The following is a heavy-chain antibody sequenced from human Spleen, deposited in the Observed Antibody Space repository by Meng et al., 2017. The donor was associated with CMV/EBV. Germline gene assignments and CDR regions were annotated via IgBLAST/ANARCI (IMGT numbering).Heavy chain of an antibody. D-gene: IGHD3-16*01. CDR3: ARRFSPKHPLDY. CDR2: IFPGDSDT. J-gene: IGHJ4*02. V-gene: IGHV5-51*01. Sequence: GGSLRLSCQGSEYRFTSYWIGWVRQMPGKGLEWMGIIFPGDSDTRYSPSFQGQVTISADKSISTAYLQWSSLKASDTAMYYCARRFSPKHPLDYWGQGTLVTVSS. CDR1: EYRFTSYW.